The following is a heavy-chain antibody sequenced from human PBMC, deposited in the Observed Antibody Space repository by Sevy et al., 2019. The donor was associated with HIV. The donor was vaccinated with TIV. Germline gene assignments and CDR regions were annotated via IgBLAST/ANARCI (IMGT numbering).Heavy chain of an antibody. CDR2: IIPISGTA. CDR1: GGTFSSYT. CDR3: AGDRGDYCSGGSCYPSYGLDV. V-gene: IGHV1-69*13. J-gene: IGHJ6*02. Sequence: ASVKVSCKASGGTFSSYTISWVRQAPGQGLEWMGGIIPISGTANYEQRFQGGVTITGDVSTGTACMELRSLRSEDTAVYYCAGDRGDYCSGGSCYPSYGLDVWGQGTTVTVSS. D-gene: IGHD2-15*01.